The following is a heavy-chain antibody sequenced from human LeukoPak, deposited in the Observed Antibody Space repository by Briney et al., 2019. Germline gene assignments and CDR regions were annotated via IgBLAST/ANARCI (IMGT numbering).Heavy chain of an antibody. J-gene: IGHJ4*02. D-gene: IGHD3/OR15-3a*01. CDR1: GFTFDDYA. V-gene: IGHV3-43D*03. Sequence: GGSLRLSCEASGFTFDDYAVHWVRQAPGKGLEWISLITWDGGTTYYADSVKGRFTISRDNNQNSRYLQRNSLSPEDTALYYCAKDRAPFRGTYLDHWGQGTLVTVSS. CDR2: ITWDGGTT. CDR3: AKDRAPFRGTYLDH.